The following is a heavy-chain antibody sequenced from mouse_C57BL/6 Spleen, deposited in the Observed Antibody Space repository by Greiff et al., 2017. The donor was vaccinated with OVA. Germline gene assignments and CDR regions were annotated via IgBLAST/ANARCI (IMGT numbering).Heavy chain of an antibody. D-gene: IGHD2-2*01. CDR1: GFTFSSYG. V-gene: IGHV5-6*01. CDR2: ISSGGSYT. Sequence: EVMLVESGGDLVKPGGSLKLSCAASGFTFSSYGMSWVRQTPDKRLEWVATISSGGSYTYYPDSVKGRFTISRDNAKNTLYLQMSSLKSEDTAMYSCARPTSMVTFEGFAYWGQGTLVTVSA. CDR3: ARPTSMVTFEGFAY. J-gene: IGHJ3*01.